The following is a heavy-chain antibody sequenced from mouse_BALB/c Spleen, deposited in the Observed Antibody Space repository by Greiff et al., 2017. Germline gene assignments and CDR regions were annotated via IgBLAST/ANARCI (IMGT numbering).Heavy chain of an antibody. CDR2: ISSGGSYT. D-gene: IGHD1-2*01. J-gene: IGHJ2*01. CDR1: GFTFSSYG. CDR3: AKHWEFITTAPYY. V-gene: IGHV5-6*01. Sequence: LVEPGGDLVKPGGALKLPCAASGFTFSSYGMSWVRQTPDKRLEGVATISSGGSYTYYPDSVKGRFTITRDNAKNTLYLQMSSLKSEDTAMYCCAKHWEFITTAPYYWGQGTTLTVSS.